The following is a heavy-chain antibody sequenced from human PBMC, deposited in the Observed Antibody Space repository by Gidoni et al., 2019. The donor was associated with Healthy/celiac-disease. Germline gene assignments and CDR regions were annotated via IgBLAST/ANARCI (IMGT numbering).Heavy chain of an antibody. CDR3: TTDGIYYDSSGYYFKPPGDDAFDI. Sequence: EVQLVESGGGLVKPGGSLSLSCAASGFTFSNAWLSWVRQAPGKGLGWVGRIKSKTDGGTTDYAAPVKGRFTISRDDSKNTLYLQMNSLKTEDTAVYYCTTDGIYYDSSGYYFKPPGDDAFDIWGQGTMVTVSS. CDR1: GFTFSNAW. D-gene: IGHD3-22*01. J-gene: IGHJ3*02. V-gene: IGHV3-15*01. CDR2: IKSKTDGGTT.